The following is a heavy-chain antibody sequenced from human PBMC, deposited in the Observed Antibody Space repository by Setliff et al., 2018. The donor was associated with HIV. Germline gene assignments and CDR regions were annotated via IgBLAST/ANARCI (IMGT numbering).Heavy chain of an antibody. V-gene: IGHV4-38-2*01. CDR3: AGQDLAEVRWYYMDY. Sequence: SETLSLTCGVSGYSMSSGYYWGWIRQPPGKGLEWIGNVYHTGSTYYNPSLKSRVTISVDTSKNQFSLKLSSVIAADTAVYYCAGQDLAEVRWYYMDYWGQGALVTVSS. CDR1: GYSMSSGYY. CDR2: VYHTGST. J-gene: IGHJ4*02. D-gene: IGHD2-15*01.